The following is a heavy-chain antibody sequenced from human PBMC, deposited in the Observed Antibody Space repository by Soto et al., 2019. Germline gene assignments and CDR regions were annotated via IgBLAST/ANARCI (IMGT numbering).Heavy chain of an antibody. CDR3: ARALGVDWFDP. V-gene: IGHV3-11*01. Sequence: GGSLRLSCEVSGFTFSAYDMHLVRQAPGKGLEWVSYISSSGSTIYYADSVKGRFTISRDNAKNSLYLQMNSLRAEDTAVYYCARALGVDWFDPWGQGTLVTVSS. CDR1: GFTFSAYD. J-gene: IGHJ5*02. CDR2: ISSSGSTI.